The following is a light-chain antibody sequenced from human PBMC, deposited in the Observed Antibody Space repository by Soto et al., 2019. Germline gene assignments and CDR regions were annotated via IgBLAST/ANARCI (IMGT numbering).Light chain of an antibody. Sequence: EILLTQSPATLSLPPGERATLSFRASHSVSSYLAWYQPKPGQAPRLLIYDAANRATGIPGRFSGSGSWTEFTLTIVIVEPEDFAVYCCQKRSNWASINLGQGTRLEIK. CDR1: HSVSSY. CDR3: QKRSNWASIN. J-gene: IGKJ5*01. V-gene: IGKV3-11*01. CDR2: DAA.